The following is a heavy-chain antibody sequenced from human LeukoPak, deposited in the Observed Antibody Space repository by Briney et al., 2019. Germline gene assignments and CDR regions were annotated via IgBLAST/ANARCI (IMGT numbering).Heavy chain of an antibody. J-gene: IGHJ6*03. CDR2: INRSGST. V-gene: IGHV4-34*01. D-gene: IGHD2-2*01. CDR1: GGSFSGYY. CDR3: ARGSDVVVPAAPGGSYYSYMDV. Sequence: SETLSLTCAVYGGSFSGYYWSWIRQPPGKGLEWIGEINRSGSTNYNPSLKSRVTISVDTSKNQFSLKLSSVTAADTAVYYCARGSDVVVPAAPGGSYYSYMDVWGKGTTVTVSS.